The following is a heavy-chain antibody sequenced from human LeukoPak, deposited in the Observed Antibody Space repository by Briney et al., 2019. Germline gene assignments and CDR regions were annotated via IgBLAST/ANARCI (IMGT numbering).Heavy chain of an antibody. CDR3: AKSEGNWYFDL. CDR1: GFTFSSYG. CDR2: ISGSGGST. Sequence: GGSLRLSCAASGFTFSSYGMHWVRQAPGKGLEWVSAISGSGGSTYYADSVKGRFTISRDNSKNTLYLQMNSLRAEDTAIYYCAKSEGNWYFDLWGRGTLVTVSS. V-gene: IGHV3-23*01. D-gene: IGHD6-13*01. J-gene: IGHJ2*01.